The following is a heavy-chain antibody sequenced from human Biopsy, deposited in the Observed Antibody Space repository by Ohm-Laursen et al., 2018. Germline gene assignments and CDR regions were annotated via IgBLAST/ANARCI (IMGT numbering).Heavy chain of an antibody. J-gene: IGHJ5*02. D-gene: IGHD1-20*01. V-gene: IGHV4-34*01. CDR2: INHSGST. Sequence: PPGTLSLTWAVFGKTFSDYQWSWIRQPPGKGLEWIGEINHSGSTNYNPSLKSRVSISVDTSKNQFSLKLNSVTAADTAVYYCARAGTAINGNSLGFDPWGQGTLVTVSS. CDR3: ARAGTAINGNSLGFDP. CDR1: GKTFSDYQ.